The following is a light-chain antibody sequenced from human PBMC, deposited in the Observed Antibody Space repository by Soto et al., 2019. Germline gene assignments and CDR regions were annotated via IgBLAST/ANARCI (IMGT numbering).Light chain of an antibody. CDR1: QSLTSSY. CDR2: GAS. CDR3: QQYETSTPSYT. Sequence: ELVLTQSPGTLSLSPGKRATLSCRASQSLTSSYLAWYQQKPGQAPRLLIYGASSRDTGIPDRFSGTGSGTDFTLTISRLEPEDFGVYYCQQYETSTPSYTFGQGNKLEIK. J-gene: IGKJ2*01. V-gene: IGKV3-20*01.